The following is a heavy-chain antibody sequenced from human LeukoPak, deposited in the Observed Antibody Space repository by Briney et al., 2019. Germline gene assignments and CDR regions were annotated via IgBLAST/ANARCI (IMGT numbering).Heavy chain of an antibody. D-gene: IGHD3-16*01. Sequence: PSETLSLTCTVSGGSISSHYWSWIRQPPGKGLEWIGYINYSGSTNYNPSLKSRVTISVDTSENQFSLKLSSVAAADTAMYYCARQPQLYNMNTIDMWGQGTMVTVSS. CDR1: GGSISSHY. CDR3: ARQPQLYNMNTIDM. J-gene: IGHJ3*02. V-gene: IGHV4-59*08. CDR2: INYSGST.